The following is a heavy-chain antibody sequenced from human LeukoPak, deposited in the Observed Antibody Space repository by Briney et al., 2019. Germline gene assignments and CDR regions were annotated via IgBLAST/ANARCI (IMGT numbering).Heavy chain of an antibody. D-gene: IGHD6-13*01. CDR2: IYHSGST. V-gene: IGHV4-59*01. CDR3: ARGDSSRWYWGRFDY. CDR1: GDSISSYY. J-gene: IGHJ4*02. Sequence: SETLSLTCTVSGDSISSYYWSWIRQPPGKGLEWIGYIYHSGSTNYNPSLKSRVTISVDTSKNQFSLKLTSVTTADTAVYYCARGDSSRWYWGRFDYWGQGILVTVSS.